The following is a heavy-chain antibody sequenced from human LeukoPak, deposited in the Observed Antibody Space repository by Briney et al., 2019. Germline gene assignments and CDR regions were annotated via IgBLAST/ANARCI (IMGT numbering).Heavy chain of an antibody. CDR1: GGSISSDY. Sequence: SETLFLTCTVSGGSISSDYWSWIRQPPGKGLEWIGYIYYRGSTNYNPSLKSRVTISVDTSKNQFSLKLSSVTAADTAVYYCASSGSTSGLGFDYWGQGTLVTVSS. CDR3: ASSGSTSGLGFDY. V-gene: IGHV4-59*01. J-gene: IGHJ4*02. D-gene: IGHD2-2*01. CDR2: IYYRGST.